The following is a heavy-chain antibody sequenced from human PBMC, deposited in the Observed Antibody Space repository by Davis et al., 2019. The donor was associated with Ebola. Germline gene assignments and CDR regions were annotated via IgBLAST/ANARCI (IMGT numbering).Heavy chain of an antibody. V-gene: IGHV3-30*04. Sequence: PGGSLRLSCAASGFTFSTHAMHWVRQAPGKGLQWVAVISYDGSNKYYADSVKGRFTISRDNSKNTLYLQMNSLRAEDTAVYYCARVRWGYWGQGTLVTVSS. CDR1: GFTFSTHA. CDR2: ISYDGSNK. D-gene: IGHD5-24*01. CDR3: ARVRWGY. J-gene: IGHJ4*02.